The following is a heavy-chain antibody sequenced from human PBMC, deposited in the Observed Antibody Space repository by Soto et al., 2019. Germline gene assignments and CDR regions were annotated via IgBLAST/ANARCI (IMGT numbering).Heavy chain of an antibody. Sequence: ASVKVSCKASGYTFTSYGISWVRQAPGQGLEWMGWISAYNGNTNYAQKLQGRVTMTTDTSTSTAYMELRSLRSDDTAVYYCARVPPSHVLTIFGVAYYFDYWGQGTLVTVSS. CDR2: ISAYNGNT. V-gene: IGHV1-18*01. CDR1: GYTFTSYG. D-gene: IGHD3-3*01. J-gene: IGHJ4*02. CDR3: ARVPPSHVLTIFGVAYYFDY.